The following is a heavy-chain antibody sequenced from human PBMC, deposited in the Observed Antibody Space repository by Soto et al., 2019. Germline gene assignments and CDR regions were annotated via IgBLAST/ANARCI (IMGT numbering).Heavy chain of an antibody. D-gene: IGHD4-17*01. J-gene: IGHJ4*02. V-gene: IGHV1-46*01. CDR1: GYTFTSYY. Sequence: GASVKVSCKASGYTFTSYYMHWVRQAPGQGLEWMGIINPSGGSTSYAQKFQGRVTMTRDTSTSTVYMELSSLRSEDTAVYYCARDLAVTTRRQERPPHFDYWGQGTLVTVSS. CDR3: ARDLAVTTRRQERPPHFDY. CDR2: INPSGGST.